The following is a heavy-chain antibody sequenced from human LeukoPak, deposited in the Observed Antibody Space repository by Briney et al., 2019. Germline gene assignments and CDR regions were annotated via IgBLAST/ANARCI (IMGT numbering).Heavy chain of an antibody. V-gene: IGHV4-59*08. CDR1: SGSISTYY. J-gene: IGHJ4*02. CDR2: ISYSGST. D-gene: IGHD1-26*01. Sequence: PSETLSLTCTVSSGSISTYYWAWIRQPPGKGLEWIGYISYSGSTKYKPSLTRRVTISLDTSKNQFSLELRSMTAADTAIYYCARQAGSFTTFDFWGQGTLVTVSS. CDR3: ARQAGSFTTFDF.